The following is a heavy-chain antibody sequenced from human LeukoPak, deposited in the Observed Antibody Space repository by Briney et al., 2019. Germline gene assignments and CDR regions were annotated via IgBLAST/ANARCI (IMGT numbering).Heavy chain of an antibody. CDR2: IKPSGGDT. Sequence: GASVKVSCKTSGYTFTDYNLHWVRQAPGQRLEWMGIIKPSGGDTSYAQTFQGRVFMTRDTSTSTVYMELSSLKSEDTAVYYCARVGAGGPRRALDVWGQGTMVTVSS. V-gene: IGHV1-46*01. CDR3: ARVGAGGPRRALDV. J-gene: IGHJ3*01. CDR1: GYTFTDYN. D-gene: IGHD6-13*01.